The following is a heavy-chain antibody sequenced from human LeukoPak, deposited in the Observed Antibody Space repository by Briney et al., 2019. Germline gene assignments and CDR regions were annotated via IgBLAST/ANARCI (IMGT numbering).Heavy chain of an antibody. CDR2: IFHSGST. D-gene: IGHD4-17*01. Sequence: PSETLSLTCSVSGYSISSGFYWGWIRQPPGKGLEWIGSIFHSGSTYYNPSLKSRVTISVDTSKNQFSLKLSSVTAADTAVYYCANHRTTVTTNWSQGTLVTVSS. CDR3: ANHRTTVTTN. CDR1: GYSISSGFY. V-gene: IGHV4-38-2*02. J-gene: IGHJ4*02.